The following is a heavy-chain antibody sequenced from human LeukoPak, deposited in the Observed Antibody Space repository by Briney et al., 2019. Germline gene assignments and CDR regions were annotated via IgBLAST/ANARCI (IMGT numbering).Heavy chain of an antibody. D-gene: IGHD1-26*01. V-gene: IGHV3-23*01. CDR1: GFTFSGFA. J-gene: IGHJ6*01. Sequence: GGSLRLSCAASGFTFSGFAMSWFRRTPGKGLDWVSGISGSGDNTLYADSVKGRFTISRTNSKNHLYLEMNSLRAEDKAIYYCAKMKGHPLPKYYMDVWGQGTTVTVSS. CDR3: AKMKGHPLPKYYMDV. CDR2: ISGSGDNT.